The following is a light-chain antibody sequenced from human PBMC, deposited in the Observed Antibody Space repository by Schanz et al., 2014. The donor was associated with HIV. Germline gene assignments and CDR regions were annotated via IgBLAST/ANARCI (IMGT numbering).Light chain of an antibody. CDR3: QYFRTSGGP. J-gene: IGKJ4*01. CDR1: QSVSRNY. Sequence: EIVLTQSPGTLSLSPGERATLSCRASQSVSRNYLAWYQQKPGQAPRLLIYGAFSRATGIPDRFSGSGSGIQFPLPISSLAPDDCADYYCQYFRTSGGPFRGGTKVEIK. V-gene: IGKV3-20*01. CDR2: GAF.